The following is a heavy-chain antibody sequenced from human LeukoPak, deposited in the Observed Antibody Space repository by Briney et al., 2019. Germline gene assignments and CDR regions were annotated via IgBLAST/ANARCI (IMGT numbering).Heavy chain of an antibody. J-gene: IGHJ5*02. Sequence: ASVKVSCKASGYTFTSYDINWVRQAPGQGLEWMGWINPNSGGTNYAQKFQGRVTMTRDTSISTAYMELSRLRSDDTAVYYCARDSGFWSGYSRYNWFDPWGQGTLVTVSS. CDR2: INPNSGGT. D-gene: IGHD3-3*01. V-gene: IGHV1-2*02. CDR1: GYTFTSYD. CDR3: ARDSGFWSGYSRYNWFDP.